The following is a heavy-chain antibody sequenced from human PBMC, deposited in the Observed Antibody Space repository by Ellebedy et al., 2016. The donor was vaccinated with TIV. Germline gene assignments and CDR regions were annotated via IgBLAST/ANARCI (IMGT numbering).Heavy chain of an antibody. CDR1: GFTFSNVW. J-gene: IGHJ4*02. CDR2: ISSTSTYI. V-gene: IGHV3-21*06. Sequence: PGGSLRLSCAASGFTFSNVWMNWVRQAPGKGLEWVSSISSTSTYIYYADSLKDRFTISRDDARNSLYLQMDSLRAEDTAVYYCARSGELDSWGQGTLVTVSS. CDR3: ARSGELDS. D-gene: IGHD1-26*01.